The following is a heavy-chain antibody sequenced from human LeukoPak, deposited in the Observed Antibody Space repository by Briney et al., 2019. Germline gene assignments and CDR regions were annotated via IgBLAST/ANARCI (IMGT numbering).Heavy chain of an antibody. D-gene: IGHD3/OR15-3a*01. Sequence: GGSLRLSCIASGFTSNQHSMSWVRQAPVKGLEWVASIRPDGSAVFYVDSVKGRFTFSRDNAKNSLDLQMNSLRAEDTAVYYCARFGLPYSIDLWGQGTMVTVSS. J-gene: IGHJ6*02. CDR1: GFTSNQHS. V-gene: IGHV3-7*01. CDR2: IRPDGSAV. CDR3: ARFGLPYSIDL.